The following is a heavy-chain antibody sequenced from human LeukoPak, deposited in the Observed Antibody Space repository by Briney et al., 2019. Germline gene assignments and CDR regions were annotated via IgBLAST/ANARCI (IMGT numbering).Heavy chain of an antibody. V-gene: IGHV3-20*04. CDR3: ARDVVVLSFDY. D-gene: IGHD2-21*01. CDR2: INWNGGST. Sequence: GGSLRLSCAASGFTFDDYGMSWVRHAPGKGLEWVSGINWNGGSTGYADSVKGRFTISRDNAKNSLYLQMNSLRAEDTAVYYCARDVVVLSFDYWGQGILVTVSS. J-gene: IGHJ4*02. CDR1: GFTFDDYG.